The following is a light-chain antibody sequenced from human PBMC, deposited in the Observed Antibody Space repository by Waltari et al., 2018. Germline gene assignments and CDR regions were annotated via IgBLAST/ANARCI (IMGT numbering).Light chain of an antibody. CDR2: DVT. Sequence: QSALTQPASVSGSPGQSITISCTGTSSDVGSYNYVSWYQQHPGKAPKLMIYDVTNRPSGVSNRFSGSKSGTTASLTISGLQAEDEADYYCSSYMGTTTLELFGGGTSLTVL. J-gene: IGLJ2*01. CDR1: SSDVGSYNY. CDR3: SSYMGTTTLEL. V-gene: IGLV2-14*03.